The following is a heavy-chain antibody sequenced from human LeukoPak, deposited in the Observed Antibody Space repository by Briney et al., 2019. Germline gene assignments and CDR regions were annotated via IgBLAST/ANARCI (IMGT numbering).Heavy chain of an antibody. Sequence: WETLSLICTVSGASFSSYYWSWIRQPAGKALEWIGRIYVTGSTTYNPSLASRVTISLNTSNKHFSLTLRSVTAADTAVYYCARDSGTTGEVKFDLWGQGTLVTVSS. D-gene: IGHD1-7*01. CDR2: IYVTGST. CDR3: ARDSGTTGEVKFDL. J-gene: IGHJ5*02. CDR1: GASFSSYY. V-gene: IGHV4-4*07.